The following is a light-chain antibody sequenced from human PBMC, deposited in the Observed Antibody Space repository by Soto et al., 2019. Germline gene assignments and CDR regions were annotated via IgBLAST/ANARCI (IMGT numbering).Light chain of an antibody. CDR1: SSNIGRNA. J-gene: IGLJ3*02. Sequence: QSVLTQPPSASGTPGQRVTISCSGSSSNIGRNAVNWYQQVPGTAPKLLIYSHDQPPSGVPDRFSGYKSGTSASLAISGLQSEDEDNYYCIAWDDSLNGPVFGGGTKVTVL. V-gene: IGLV1-44*01. CDR3: IAWDDSLNGPV. CDR2: SHD.